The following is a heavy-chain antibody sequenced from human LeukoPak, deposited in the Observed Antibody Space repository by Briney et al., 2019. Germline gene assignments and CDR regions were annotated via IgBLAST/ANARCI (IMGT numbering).Heavy chain of an antibody. Sequence: GGSLRLSCAASGFTFSDYALGWVRQAPRRGLEWVATLSGSGAGTYYSDSVQGRFTISRDNSKRTLFLQMNSQRAEDTAFYYCAKAELGVDTFFDYWGQGTLVTVSS. CDR1: GFTFSDYA. CDR3: AKAELGVDTFFDY. CDR2: LSGSGAGT. D-gene: IGHD3-3*01. V-gene: IGHV3-23*01. J-gene: IGHJ4*02.